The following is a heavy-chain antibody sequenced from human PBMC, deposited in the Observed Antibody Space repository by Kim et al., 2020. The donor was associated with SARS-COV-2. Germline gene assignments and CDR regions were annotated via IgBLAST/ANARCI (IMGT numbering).Heavy chain of an antibody. V-gene: IGHV3-43*01. J-gene: IGHJ5*02. CDR2: ST. CDR3: AKDHAGWFDP. Sequence: STYYADSVKGRLTISRDNSKSSLYLQMNSLRTQDTALYFCAKDHAGWFDPWGQGTLVTVSS.